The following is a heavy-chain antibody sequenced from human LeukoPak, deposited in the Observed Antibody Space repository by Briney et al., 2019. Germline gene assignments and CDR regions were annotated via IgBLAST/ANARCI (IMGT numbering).Heavy chain of an antibody. CDR1: GYTFTSYG. CDR2: ISAYNGNT. Sequence: ASVKVSCKASGYTFTSYGISWVRQAPGQGLEWMGWISAYNGNTNYAQKLQGRVTMTTDTSTSTAYMELRSLRSDDTAVYYCARDRSEQLWFWDHYWYFDLWGRGTLVTVSS. CDR3: ARDRSEQLWFWDHYWYFDL. D-gene: IGHD5-18*01. J-gene: IGHJ2*01. V-gene: IGHV1-18*01.